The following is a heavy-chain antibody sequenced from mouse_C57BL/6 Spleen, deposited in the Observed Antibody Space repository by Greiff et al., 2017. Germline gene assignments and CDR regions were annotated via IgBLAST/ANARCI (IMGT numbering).Heavy chain of an antibody. J-gene: IGHJ3*01. CDR3: ARWGFAY. Sequence: VQLKESGAELVKPGASVKLSCTASGFNINDYYMHWVKQRTEQGLEWIGRIDPEDGETKYAPQFQGKATITADTSSNTAYLQLSSLTSEDTAVYYCARWGFAYWGQGTLVTVSA. CDR1: GFNINDYY. CDR2: IDPEDGET. V-gene: IGHV14-2*01.